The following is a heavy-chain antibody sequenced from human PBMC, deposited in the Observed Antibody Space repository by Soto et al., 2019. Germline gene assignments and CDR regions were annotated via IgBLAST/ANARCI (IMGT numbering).Heavy chain of an antibody. CDR3: ATTYNWFGP. Sequence: PSETLSLTCAVYGGSFSGYYWTWIRQPPGTGLEWIGEINHSGSTNYNPSLKSRVTISVDTSKNQFSLKLTSVTAADTAIYYCATTYNWFGPWGQGTLVTVSS. CDR1: GGSFSGYY. J-gene: IGHJ5*02. V-gene: IGHV4-34*01. CDR2: INHSGST.